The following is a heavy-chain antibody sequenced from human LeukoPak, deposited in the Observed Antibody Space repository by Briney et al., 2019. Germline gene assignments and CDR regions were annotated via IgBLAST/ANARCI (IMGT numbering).Heavy chain of an antibody. CDR3: ATTYSSSWQFDY. D-gene: IGHD6-13*01. CDR2: ISAYNGNT. Sequence: ASVKVSCKASGYTFTSYGISWVRQAPGQGLEWMGWISAYNGNTNYTQKLQGRVTMTTDTSTSTAYMELRSLRSDDTAVYYCATTYSSSWQFDYWGQGTLVTVSS. J-gene: IGHJ4*02. CDR1: GYTFTSYG. V-gene: IGHV1-18*01.